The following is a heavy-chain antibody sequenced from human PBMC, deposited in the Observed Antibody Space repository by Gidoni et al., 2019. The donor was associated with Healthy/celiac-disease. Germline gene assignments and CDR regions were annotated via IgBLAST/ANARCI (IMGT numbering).Heavy chain of an antibody. J-gene: IGHJ4*02. V-gene: IGHV4-39*01. Sequence: QLQLQESGPGLVKPSETLSLTCTVSGGSISRSSYYWGWIRQPPGKGREWIGSIYYSGSTYYNPSLKSRVTISVDTSKNQFSLKLSSVTAADTAVYYCARHTLRRDFGVVRGYFDYWGQGTLVTVSS. CDR2: IYYSGST. CDR3: ARHTLRRDFGVVRGYFDY. D-gene: IGHD3-3*01. CDR1: GGSISRSSYY.